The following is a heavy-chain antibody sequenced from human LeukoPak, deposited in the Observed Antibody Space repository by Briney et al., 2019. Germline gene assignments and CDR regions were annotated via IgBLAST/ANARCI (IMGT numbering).Heavy chain of an antibody. V-gene: IGHV3-11*06. Sequence: PGGSLRLSCAASGFTFSDYYMSWIRQAPGKGLEWVSYISSSSSYTNYADSVKGRFTISRDNAKNSLYLQMNSLGAEDTAVYYCARDLSSWYWFDPWGQGTLVTVSS. CDR2: ISSSSSYT. CDR1: GFTFSDYY. CDR3: ARDLSSWYWFDP. D-gene: IGHD6-13*01. J-gene: IGHJ5*02.